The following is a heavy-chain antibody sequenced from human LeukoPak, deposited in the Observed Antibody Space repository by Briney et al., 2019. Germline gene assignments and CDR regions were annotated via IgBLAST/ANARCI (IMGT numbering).Heavy chain of an antibody. Sequence: ETLSLTCAVYGGSFSGYYWSWIRQAPGKGLEWVSAISGSGGSTYYADSVKGRFTISRDNSKNTLYLQMNSLRAEDTAVYYCAKEKAARFYFDYWGQGTLVTVSS. V-gene: IGHV3-23*01. CDR3: AKEKAARFYFDY. D-gene: IGHD6-6*01. J-gene: IGHJ4*02. CDR1: GGSFSGYY. CDR2: ISGSGGST.